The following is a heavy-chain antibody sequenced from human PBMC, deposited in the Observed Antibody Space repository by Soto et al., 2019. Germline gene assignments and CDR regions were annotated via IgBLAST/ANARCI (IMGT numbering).Heavy chain of an antibody. CDR2: ISSSSTI. D-gene: IGHD3-16*01. Sequence: GGSLRLSCAASGFTFSDAWMNWVRQAPGKGLEWVSYISSSSTIYYADSVKGRFTISRDNAKNTLYLQMNSLRAEDTAVYYCAKRLGTYYYYYGMDVWGQGTTVTVSS. CDR3: AKRLGTYYYYYGMDV. CDR1: GFTFSDAW. V-gene: IGHV3-48*01. J-gene: IGHJ6*02.